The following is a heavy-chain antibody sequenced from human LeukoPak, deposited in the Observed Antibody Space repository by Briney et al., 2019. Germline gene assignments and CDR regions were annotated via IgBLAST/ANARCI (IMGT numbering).Heavy chain of an antibody. CDR1: GVTFSNYF. J-gene: IGHJ4*02. CDR3: TKIGAAKTADMYFDV. Sequence: GGSLRLSCAASGVTFSNYFMTWVRQAPGKGLEWVSSIRGDGTDTYYADSVKGRFTVSRDNSKNTLFLQMNSLRAEDTAIYYCTKIGAAKTADMYFDVWGQGTLVTVSS. D-gene: IGHD2-15*01. V-gene: IGHV3-23*01. CDR2: IRGDGTDT.